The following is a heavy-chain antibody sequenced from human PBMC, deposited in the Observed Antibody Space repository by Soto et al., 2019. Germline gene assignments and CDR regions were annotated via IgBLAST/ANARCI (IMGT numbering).Heavy chain of an antibody. CDR1: GFNFNTYS. Sequence: EVRLVESGGGLVKPGGSLRVSCAASGFNFNTYSMNWVRQAPGKGLEWVSFISTSGGYKYYADSVRGRFTISRDNATKSVYLEMNSLTADDTAVYYCAGERSALPGARDAMDVWGQGTTVTVSS. D-gene: IGHD1-26*01. J-gene: IGHJ6*02. V-gene: IGHV3-21*02. CDR3: AGERSALPGARDAMDV. CDR2: ISTSGGYK.